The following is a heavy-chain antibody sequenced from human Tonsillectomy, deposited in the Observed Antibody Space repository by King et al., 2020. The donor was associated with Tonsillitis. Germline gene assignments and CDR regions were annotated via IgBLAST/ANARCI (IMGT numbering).Heavy chain of an antibody. CDR3: ARRMAFVPYGSGSARLYHLYQYGRDI. Sequence: QLVQSGAEVKKPGESLRISCKASGYTFTNYWITWVRQMPGKGLEWMGRIDPTDSYTNYSPSFQGHVTFSADESIDTAYMQWNSLTASDTAVYFCARRMAFVPYGSGSARLYHLYQYGRDIWGKGTAVIVAS. J-gene: IGHJ6*04. CDR1: GYTFTNYW. D-gene: IGHD3-10*01. V-gene: IGHV5-10-1*01. CDR2: IDPTDSYT.